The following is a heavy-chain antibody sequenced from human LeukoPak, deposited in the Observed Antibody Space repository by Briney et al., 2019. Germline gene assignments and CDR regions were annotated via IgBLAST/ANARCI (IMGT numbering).Heavy chain of an antibody. CDR1: GYTFTSYD. CDR3: ARAPAWVRGVIITTLGTRYYYYMDV. D-gene: IGHD3-10*01. J-gene: IGHJ6*03. CDR2: MNPNSGNT. V-gene: IGHV1-8*01. Sequence: ASVKVSCKASGYTFTSYDINWVRQATGQGLEWMGWMNPNSGNTGYAQKFQGRVTMTRNTSISTAYMELSSLRSEDTAVYYCARAPAWVRGVIITTLGTRYYYYMDVWGKGTTVTISS.